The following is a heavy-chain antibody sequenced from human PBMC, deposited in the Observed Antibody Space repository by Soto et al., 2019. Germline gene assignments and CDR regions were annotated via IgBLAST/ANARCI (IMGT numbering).Heavy chain of an antibody. CDR3: ARHHGWGSRGPEAPSWFDP. Sequence: SETLSLTCTVSGGSISSSSYYWGWIRQPPGKGLEWIGSIYYSGSTYYNPSLKSRVTISVDTSKNQFSLKLSSVTAADPAVYYCARHHGWGSRGPEAPSWFDPWGQGTLVTVSS. CDR2: IYYSGST. D-gene: IGHD3-10*01. V-gene: IGHV4-39*01. CDR1: GGSISSSSYY. J-gene: IGHJ5*02.